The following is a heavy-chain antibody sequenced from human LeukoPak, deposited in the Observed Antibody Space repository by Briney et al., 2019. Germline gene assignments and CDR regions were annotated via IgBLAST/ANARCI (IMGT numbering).Heavy chain of an antibody. CDR3: ARQVGFCSDSTCYFDY. J-gene: IGHJ4*02. D-gene: IGHD3-22*01. CDR1: GFPFSSYV. CDR2: ISGSGDST. V-gene: IGHV3-23*01. Sequence: PGGSLRLSCAASGFPFSSYVMRWVRQGPGKGLQWVSAISGSGDSTDYADFVKGRFTISRDNSKNILFLQMSSLRADDTAIYYCARQVGFCSDSTCYFDYWGQGALVTVSS.